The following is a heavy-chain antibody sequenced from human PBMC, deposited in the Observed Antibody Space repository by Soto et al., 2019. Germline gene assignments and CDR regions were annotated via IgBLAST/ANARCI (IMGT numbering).Heavy chain of an antibody. CDR3: AKGPPLLMIYPVLDS. J-gene: IGHJ4*02. CDR1: EFTFSKHG. D-gene: IGHD2-8*01. Sequence: LRLSCAASEFTFSKHGMHWVRQAPGKGLEWVAVMSYDGSNEYYADSVKGRFTISRDNSKNTLYLQMNSLRPEDTAVYFCAKGPPLLMIYPVLDSWGQGTLVTVSS. CDR2: MSYDGSNE. V-gene: IGHV3-30*18.